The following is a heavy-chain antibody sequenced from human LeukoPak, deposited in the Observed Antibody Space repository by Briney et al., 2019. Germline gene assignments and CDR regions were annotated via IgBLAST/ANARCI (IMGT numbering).Heavy chain of an antibody. CDR3: ARDASYHGNSYDV. D-gene: IGHD4-23*01. Sequence: GGSLRLSCAASGFTFNTYAMHWVRQAPGRGLEWVAVISYDGSNEYYADSVRGRFTISRDNSKNTLYLQMDSLRAEDTAVYYRARDASYHGNSYDVWGSGTTVTVSS. V-gene: IGHV3-30*04. CDR1: GFTFNTYA. CDR2: ISYDGSNE. J-gene: IGHJ6*04.